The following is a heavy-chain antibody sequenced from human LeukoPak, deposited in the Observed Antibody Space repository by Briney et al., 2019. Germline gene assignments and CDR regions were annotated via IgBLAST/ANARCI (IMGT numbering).Heavy chain of an antibody. D-gene: IGHD6-19*01. Sequence: PGGSLRLSCAASGFTFSSYAMHWVRQAPGKGLEWVAVISYDGSNKYYADSVKGRFTISGDNSKNTLYLQMNSLRAEDTAVYYCARAGTQRPFIAVARHFDYWGQGTLVTVSS. CDR3: ARAGTQRPFIAVARHFDY. V-gene: IGHV3-30*04. CDR2: ISYDGSNK. J-gene: IGHJ4*02. CDR1: GFTFSSYA.